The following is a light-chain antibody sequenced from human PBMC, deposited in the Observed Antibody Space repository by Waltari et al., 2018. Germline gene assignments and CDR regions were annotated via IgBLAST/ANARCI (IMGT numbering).Light chain of an antibody. J-gene: IGKJ2*01. V-gene: IGKV3-11*01. Sequence: EVVLTQSPATLSLFPGERAIPSCRASQSVNRSLAWYQQKPGLAPRLLIYDASNRATGIPARFSGSGSGTDFTLTISSLEPEDFAVYYCQQRSSLPLYTFGQGTKLDLK. CDR1: QSVNRS. CDR3: QQRSSLPLYT. CDR2: DAS.